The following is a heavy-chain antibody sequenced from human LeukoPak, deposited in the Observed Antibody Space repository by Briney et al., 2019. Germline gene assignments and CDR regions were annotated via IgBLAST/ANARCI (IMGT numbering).Heavy chain of an antibody. Sequence: GESPQISCKGSGYSITSYCFAWVRQLPGKGLEWMGIIYPGDSDTRYSPSFQGQVTISADKSISTAYLQWSSLKASDTAMYYCARQPYSTVTSHFDYWGQGTLVTVSS. CDR2: IYPGDSDT. J-gene: IGHJ4*02. CDR1: GYSITSYC. D-gene: IGHD4-17*01. CDR3: ARQPYSTVTSHFDY. V-gene: IGHV5-51*01.